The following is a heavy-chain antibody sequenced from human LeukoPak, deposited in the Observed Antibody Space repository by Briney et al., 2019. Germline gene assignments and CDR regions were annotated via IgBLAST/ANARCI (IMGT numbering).Heavy chain of an antibody. Sequence: PGGSLRLSCAASGFIFSTYGMYWVRQAPGKGLEWVSLIRHDGSSKNYADSVKGRSTISRDNSKNTLYLQMNSLRAEDTAVYYCAKDSLADIDYWGQGTLVTVSS. D-gene: IGHD3-16*01. CDR3: AKDSLADIDY. CDR2: IRHDGSSK. CDR1: GFIFSTYG. V-gene: IGHV3-30*02. J-gene: IGHJ4*02.